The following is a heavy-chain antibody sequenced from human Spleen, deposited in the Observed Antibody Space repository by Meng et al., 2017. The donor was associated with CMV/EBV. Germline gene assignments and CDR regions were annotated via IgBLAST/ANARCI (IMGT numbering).Heavy chain of an antibody. CDR2: INHSRST. D-gene: IGHD2/OR15-2a*01. Sequence: CTVYGESFSGYYWNWIRQPPGKGLEWIGGINHSRSTNYNPSLKSRVTISIDTSKNQFSLKLSSVTAADTAVYYCARGEGLLQNFDYWGQGTLVTVSS. V-gene: IGHV4-34*01. J-gene: IGHJ4*02. CDR3: ARGEGLLQNFDY. CDR1: GESFSGYY.